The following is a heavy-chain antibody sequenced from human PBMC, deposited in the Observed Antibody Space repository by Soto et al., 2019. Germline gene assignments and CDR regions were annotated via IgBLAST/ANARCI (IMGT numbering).Heavy chain of an antibody. D-gene: IGHD3-16*02. V-gene: IGHV2-5*02. CDR3: AQVTITLGGVIALVAFDV. J-gene: IGHJ3*01. CDR1: GFSLTTKGVG. Sequence: QITLKESGPTLVEPTQTLTLTCTFSGFSLTTKGVGVGWIRQPPGQALEWLAVIYWDNDRRYSPSLRSRLDITKDTYNNRVVLTMTTLDPVDTGTYSCAQVTITLGGVIALVAFDVWGQGAVVTASS. CDR2: IYWDNDR.